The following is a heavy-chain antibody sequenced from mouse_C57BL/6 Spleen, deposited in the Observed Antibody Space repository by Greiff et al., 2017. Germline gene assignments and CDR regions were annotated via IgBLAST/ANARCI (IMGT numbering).Heavy chain of an antibody. J-gene: IGHJ1*03. CDR3: TRVLNWNWYFDV. CDR2: ISSGGDYI. D-gene: IGHD4-1*02. Sequence: EVNLVESGEGLVKPGGSLKLSCAASGFTFSSYAMSWVRQTPEKRLEWVAYISSGGDYIYYADTVKGRFTISRDNARNTLYLQMSSLKSEDTAMYYCTRVLNWNWYFDVWGTGTTVTVSS. V-gene: IGHV5-9-1*02. CDR1: GFTFSSYA.